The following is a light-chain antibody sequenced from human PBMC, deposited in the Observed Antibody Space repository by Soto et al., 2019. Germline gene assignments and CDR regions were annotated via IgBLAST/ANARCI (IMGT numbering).Light chain of an antibody. CDR3: SSWTTSNTWV. J-gene: IGLJ3*02. V-gene: IGLV2-14*03. CDR2: DVS. Sequence: QSALTQPASVSGSPGQSITISCTGTSSDVGAHNFISWYQQHPGKAPKLVIYDVSNRPSGVSNRFSASKSGNTASLTISGLQAEDEADYYCSSWTTSNTWVFGGGTQLTVL. CDR1: SSDVGAHNF.